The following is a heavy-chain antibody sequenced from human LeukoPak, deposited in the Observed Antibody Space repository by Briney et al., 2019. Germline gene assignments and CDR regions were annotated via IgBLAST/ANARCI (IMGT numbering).Heavy chain of an antibody. D-gene: IGHD3-22*01. CDR3: ASHATTSGYAPFDY. J-gene: IGHJ4*01. CDR1: RASLSSYY. CDR2: ISYSGST. V-gene: IGHV4-59*01. Sequence: PSETLSLTCTVSRASLSSYYWSWIRQPPRKGLERICYISYSGSTKYNTSLKSRVTISVDTSTNQFSLKLSSVTAADTAVYYCASHATTSGYAPFDYWGHGTLVTVSS.